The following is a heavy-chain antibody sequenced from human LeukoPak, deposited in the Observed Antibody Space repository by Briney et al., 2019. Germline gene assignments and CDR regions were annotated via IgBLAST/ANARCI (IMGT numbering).Heavy chain of an antibody. CDR3: AREKYSSSYKLDY. D-gene: IGHD6-6*01. V-gene: IGHV3-30-3*01. J-gene: IGHJ4*02. CDR2: ISYDGSNK. CDR1: GFTFSSYA. Sequence: PGGSLRLSCAASGFTFSSYAMHWVRQAPGKGLEWVAVISYDGSNKYYADSVKGRFTISRDNSKNTLYLQMNSLRAEDTAVYYCAREKYSSSYKLDYWGQGTLVTVSS.